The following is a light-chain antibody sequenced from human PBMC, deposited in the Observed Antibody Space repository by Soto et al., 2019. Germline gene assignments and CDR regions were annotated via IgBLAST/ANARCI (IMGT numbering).Light chain of an antibody. CDR2: SDN. V-gene: IGLV1-44*01. Sequence: LTQPPSASGTPGQRVTISCSGSSSNIESNTVNWYQHLPGTAPKLLIYSDNQRPSGVPDRFSGSNSGTSASLAISGLQSEDEADYYCAAWDDSLNGFVFGTGTKVTVL. J-gene: IGLJ1*01. CDR1: SSNIESNT. CDR3: AAWDDSLNGFV.